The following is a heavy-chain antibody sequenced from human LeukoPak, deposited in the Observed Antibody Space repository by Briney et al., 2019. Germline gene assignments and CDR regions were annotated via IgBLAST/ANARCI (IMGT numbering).Heavy chain of an antibody. V-gene: IGHV5-51*01. CDR3: ARLNYYGSGSYYGGFDY. J-gene: IGHJ4*02. CDR1: GYSFTSYW. CDR2: IFPGDSDT. Sequence: GESLKISCKGSGYSFTSYWIGWVRQMPGKGLEWMVMIFPGDSDTRYSPSFQGQVTISDDKSISTAYLQWSSLKASAPAMYYCARLNYYGSGSYYGGFDYWGQGTLVTVSS. D-gene: IGHD3-10*01.